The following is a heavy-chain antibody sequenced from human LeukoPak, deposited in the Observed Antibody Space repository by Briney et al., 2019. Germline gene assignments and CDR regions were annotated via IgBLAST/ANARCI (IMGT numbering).Heavy chain of an antibody. Sequence: GRSLSLSCAAAGFTFSNYGIHWVRQAPGKGLEWVAVISKDGSNKDYADSVKGRFIISRDNSKNTLYLQMNSLRAEDTAVYYCARDRSGIYDAFDIWGQGTMVTVSS. J-gene: IGHJ3*02. CDR1: GFTFSNYG. CDR3: ARDRSGIYDAFDI. D-gene: IGHD1-14*01. V-gene: IGHV3-30*03. CDR2: ISKDGSNK.